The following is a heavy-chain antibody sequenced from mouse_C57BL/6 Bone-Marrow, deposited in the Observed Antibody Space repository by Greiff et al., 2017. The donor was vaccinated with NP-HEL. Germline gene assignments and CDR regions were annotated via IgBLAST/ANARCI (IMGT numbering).Heavy chain of an antibody. D-gene: IGHD1-1*01. CDR1: GYTFTSYW. J-gene: IGHJ2*01. V-gene: IGHV1-50*01. Sequence: QVQLKQPGAELVKPGASVKLSCKASGYTFTSYWMQWVKQRPGQGLEWIGEIDPSDSYTNYNQKFKGKATLTVDTSSSTAYMQLSSLTSEDSAVYYCARYSSSPLYFDYWGQGTTLTVSS. CDR3: ARYSSSPLYFDY. CDR2: IDPSDSYT.